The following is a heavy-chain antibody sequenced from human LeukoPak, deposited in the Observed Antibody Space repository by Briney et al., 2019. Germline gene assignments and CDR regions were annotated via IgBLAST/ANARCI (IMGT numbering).Heavy chain of an antibody. J-gene: IGHJ4*02. CDR3: ARVPSGDAAFYFDY. Sequence: GESLKISFKGTGYLYDHHSSGYVRQMPGKGLEWMGIIYPGDSDTRYSPSFQGQVTISADKSISAAYLQWSSLKASDTAMYYCARVPSGDAAFYFDYWGQGTLVTVSS. CDR2: IYPGDSDT. D-gene: IGHD2-21*02. V-gene: IGHV5-51*01. CDR1: GYLYDHHS.